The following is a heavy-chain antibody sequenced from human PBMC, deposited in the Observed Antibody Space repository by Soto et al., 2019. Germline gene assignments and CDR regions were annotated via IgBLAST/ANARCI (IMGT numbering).Heavy chain of an antibody. CDR1: ELTFVSYW. V-gene: IGHV3-74*01. D-gene: IGHD6-19*01. Sequence: PGGSQRHPKTASELTFVSYWVHWIRKTQGKGLVWVSRINSDGSSTSYADSVKGRFTISRDNAKNTLYLQMNSLRAEDTAVYYCATNLVGSGWSKGFEYWGQGTLVTVSS. J-gene: IGHJ4*02. CDR2: INSDGSST. CDR3: ATNLVGSGWSKGFEY.